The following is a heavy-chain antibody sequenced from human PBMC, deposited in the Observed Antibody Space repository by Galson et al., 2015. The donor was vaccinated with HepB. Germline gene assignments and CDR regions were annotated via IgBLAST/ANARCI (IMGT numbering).Heavy chain of an antibody. CDR2: INHSGST. V-gene: IGHV4-34*01. J-gene: IGHJ4*02. CDR3: ARVVGMAGTAGDWDY. CDR1: GGSFSGYY. Sequence: TLSLTCAVYGGSFSGYYWSWIRQPPGKGLEWIGEINHSGSTNYNPSLKSRVTISVDTSKNQFSLKLSSVTAADTAVYYCARVVGMAGTAGDWDYWGQGTLVTVSS. D-gene: IGHD6-19*01.